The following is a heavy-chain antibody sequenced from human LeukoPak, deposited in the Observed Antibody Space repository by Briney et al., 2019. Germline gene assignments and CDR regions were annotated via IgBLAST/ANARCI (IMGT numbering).Heavy chain of an antibody. Sequence: PSETLSLTCTVSGGSISSYYWSWIRQPARKGLEWIGRIYTSGSTNYNPSLKSRVTMSVDTSKNQFSLKLSSVTAADTAVYYCARDYPSDYDFWSGYFEGNWFDPWGQGTLVTVSS. CDR2: IYTSGST. D-gene: IGHD3-3*01. J-gene: IGHJ5*02. V-gene: IGHV4-4*07. CDR1: GGSISSYY. CDR3: ARDYPSDYDFWSGYFEGNWFDP.